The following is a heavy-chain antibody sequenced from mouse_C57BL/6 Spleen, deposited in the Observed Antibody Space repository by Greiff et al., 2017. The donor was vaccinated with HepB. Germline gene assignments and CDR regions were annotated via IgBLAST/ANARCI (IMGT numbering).Heavy chain of an antibody. J-gene: IGHJ3*01. CDR2: IRLKSDNYAT. D-gene: IGHD1-1*01. CDR1: GFTFSNYW. CDR3: TGSYSYAWFAY. V-gene: IGHV6-3*01. Sequence: EVKLLESGGGLVQPGGSMKLSCVASGFTFSNYWMNWVRQSPEKGLEWVAQIRLKSDNYATHYAESVKGRFTISRDDSKSSVYLQMNNLRAEDTGIYYCTGSYSYAWFAYWGQGTLVTVSA.